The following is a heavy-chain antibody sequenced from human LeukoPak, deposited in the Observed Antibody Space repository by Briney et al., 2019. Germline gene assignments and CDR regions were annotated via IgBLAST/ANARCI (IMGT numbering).Heavy chain of an antibody. Sequence: PSETLSLTCSVSGGSISSYYWSWIRQPPGKGLEWIGYIYYSGSTNYNPSLKSRVTISVDTSKNQFSLKLSSVTAADTAVYYCARGDYYDSSGYYPVRVWGQGTLVTVSS. CDR3: ARGDYYDSSGYYPVRV. D-gene: IGHD3-22*01. CDR2: IYYSGST. CDR1: GGSISSYY. V-gene: IGHV4-59*01. J-gene: IGHJ4*02.